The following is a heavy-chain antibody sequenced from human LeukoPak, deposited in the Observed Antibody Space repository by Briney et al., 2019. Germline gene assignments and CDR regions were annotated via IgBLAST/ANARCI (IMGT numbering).Heavy chain of an antibody. CDR2: IYSSGSS. D-gene: IGHD3-10*01. CDR3: ATRYGSGTYPRYYFDS. CDR1: GGSISSSSYH. Sequence: SETLSLTCTVSGGSISSSSYHWGWIRQPPGKGLEWIGTIYSSGSSYYNPSLRSRLTISVDTSRNQFSLKLSSVTASDTAVYYCATRYGSGTYPRYYFDSWGQGTLITVSS. V-gene: IGHV4-39*01. J-gene: IGHJ4*02.